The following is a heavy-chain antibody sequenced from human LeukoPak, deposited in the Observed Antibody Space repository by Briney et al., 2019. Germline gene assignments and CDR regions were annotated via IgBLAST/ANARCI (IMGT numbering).Heavy chain of an antibody. Sequence: SETLSLTCTVSGGSISSYYWSWIRQPAWKGLEWIGRIYTSGSTNYNPSLKSRVTMSVDTSKNQFSLKLSSVTAADTAVYYCARTLWFGELLSYYYYYMDVWGKGTTVTVSS. CDR1: GGSISSYY. V-gene: IGHV4-4*07. J-gene: IGHJ6*03. CDR2: IYTSGST. CDR3: ARTLWFGELLSYYYYYMDV. D-gene: IGHD3-10*01.